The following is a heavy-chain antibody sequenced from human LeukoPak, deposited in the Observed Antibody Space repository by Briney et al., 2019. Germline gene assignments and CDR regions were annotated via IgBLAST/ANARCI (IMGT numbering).Heavy chain of an antibody. J-gene: IGHJ4*02. CDR3: ARVKGSGYYYGY. V-gene: IGHV3-53*01. CDR2: IYSGGST. CDR1: GFNVSRNY. Sequence: GGSLRLSCAASGFNVSRNYMSWVRQAPGKGLEWVSVIYSGGSTYYADSVKGRFTISRDNSKNTLYLQMNSLRAEDTAVYYCARVKGSGYYYGYWGQGTLVTVSS. D-gene: IGHD3-22*01.